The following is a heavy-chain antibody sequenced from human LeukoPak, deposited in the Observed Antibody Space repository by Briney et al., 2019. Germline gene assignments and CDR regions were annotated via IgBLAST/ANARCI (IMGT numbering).Heavy chain of an antibody. Sequence: SETLSLTCTVSGGSISSYYWSWIRQPPGKGLEWIGYISYSGSSNYNPSLKSRVTISVDTSKNQFSLKVSSVTAADTAIYYCTRGMTNNYYFAMDVWGQGTTVTVSS. CDR1: GGSISSYY. CDR2: ISYSGSS. D-gene: IGHD2-8*01. CDR3: TRGMTNNYYFAMDV. V-gene: IGHV4-59*01. J-gene: IGHJ6*02.